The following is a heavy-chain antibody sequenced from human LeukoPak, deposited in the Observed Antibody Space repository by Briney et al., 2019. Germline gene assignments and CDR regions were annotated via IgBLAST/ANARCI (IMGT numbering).Heavy chain of an antibody. CDR1: GDSITSYC. V-gene: IGHV4-59*01. D-gene: IGHD6-13*01. Sequence: PSETLSLTCTVSGDSITSYCWSWIRQPPGKGLEWIGFIYYTGSTSYNPSLKSRVSISADTSKNQFSLRLSSVAAADTAVYYCARFSSNYYYYGMDVWGLGTTVTVSS. CDR3: ARFSSNYYYYGMDV. CDR2: IYYTGST. J-gene: IGHJ6*02.